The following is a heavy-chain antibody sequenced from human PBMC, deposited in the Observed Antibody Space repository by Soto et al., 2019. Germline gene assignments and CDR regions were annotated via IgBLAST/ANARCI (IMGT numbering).Heavy chain of an antibody. Sequence: GGSLRLSCAASGFTFDDYAMHWVRQVPGKGLEWVSGINWNSGSIGYGDSVKGRFAISRDNAKNSLHLQMNSLSAEDTAFYYCVKDESINWYSGHFRHWGQGTLVTVS. CDR3: VKDESINWYSGHFRH. V-gene: IGHV3-9*01. D-gene: IGHD6-13*01. CDR2: INWNSGSI. J-gene: IGHJ1*01. CDR1: GFTFDDYA.